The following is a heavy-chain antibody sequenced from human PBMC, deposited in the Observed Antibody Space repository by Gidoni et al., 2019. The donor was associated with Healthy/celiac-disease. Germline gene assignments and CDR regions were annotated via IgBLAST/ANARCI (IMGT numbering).Heavy chain of an antibody. CDR1: GFTFSSYG. CDR3: AKVGAVGFHFDY. Sequence: GQLVESGGGVVQPGRSLRLSCADAGFTFSSYGMHWVRQAPGKGLECVAVISYDGSNKYYADSVKGRFTISRDNSKNTLYLQMNSLRAEDTAVYYCAKVGAVGFHFDYWGQGTLVTVSS. CDR2: ISYDGSNK. V-gene: IGHV3-30*18. J-gene: IGHJ4*02. D-gene: IGHD1-26*01.